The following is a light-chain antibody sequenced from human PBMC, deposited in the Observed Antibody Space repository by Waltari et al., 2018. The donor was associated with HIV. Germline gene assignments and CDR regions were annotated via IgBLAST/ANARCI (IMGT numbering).Light chain of an antibody. CDR3: QVWDSSSDHYV. CDR2: DDG. J-gene: IGLJ1*01. CDR1: NIGTKR. Sequence: SYVLTQPPSVSVAPGQTARITCGGNNIGTKRVHWYQHKPGQAPVLVIYDDGDRPSGIPERFSGSHSGNTATLTISRVEAGDEADYYCQVWDSSSDHYVFGSGSKVTV. V-gene: IGLV3-21*02.